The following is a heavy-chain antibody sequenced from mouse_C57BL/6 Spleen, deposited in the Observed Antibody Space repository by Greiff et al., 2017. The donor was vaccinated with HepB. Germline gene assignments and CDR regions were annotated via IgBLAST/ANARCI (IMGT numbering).Heavy chain of an antibody. Sequence: VQRVESGPGLVQPSQSLSITCTVSGFSLTSYGVHWVRQSPGKGLEWLGVIWSGGSTDYNAAFISRLSISKDNSKSQVFFKMNSLQADDTAIYYCAINWDDDYAMDYWGQGTSVTVSS. CDR2: IWSGGST. D-gene: IGHD4-1*02. J-gene: IGHJ4*01. CDR1: GFSLTSYG. CDR3: AINWDDDYAMDY. V-gene: IGHV2-2*01.